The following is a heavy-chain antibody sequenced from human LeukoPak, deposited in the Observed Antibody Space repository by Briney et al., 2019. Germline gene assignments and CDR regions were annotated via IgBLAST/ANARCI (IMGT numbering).Heavy chain of an antibody. CDR2: IYPGDSDT. J-gene: IGHJ4*02. CDR1: GYSFTSYW. CDR3: ARVVPAAMSDFDY. D-gene: IGHD2-2*01. V-gene: IGHV5-51*01. Sequence: GESLRSSSKGSGYSFTSYWIGWVRQMPGKGLEWMGIIYPGDSDTRYSPSFQGQVTISADKSISTAYLQWSSLKASDTAMYYCARVVPAAMSDFDYWGQGTLVTVSS.